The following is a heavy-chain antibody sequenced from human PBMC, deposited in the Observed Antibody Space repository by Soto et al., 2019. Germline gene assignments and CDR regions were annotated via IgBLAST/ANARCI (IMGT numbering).Heavy chain of an antibody. D-gene: IGHD5-18*01. CDR3: ARGIQLWPITYYFDY. V-gene: IGHV4-30-2*01. CDR1: GGSISSGGYS. Sequence: SETLSLTCAVSGGSISSGGYSWSWIRQPPGKGLEWIGYIYHSGSTYYNPSPKSRVTISVDTSKNQFSLKLSSVTAADTAVYYCARGIQLWPITYYFDYWGQGTLVTVSS. CDR2: IYHSGST. J-gene: IGHJ4*02.